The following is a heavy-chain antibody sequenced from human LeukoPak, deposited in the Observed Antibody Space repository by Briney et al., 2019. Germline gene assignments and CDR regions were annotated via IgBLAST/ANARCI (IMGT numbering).Heavy chain of an antibody. CDR2: IRGSGGGI. Sequence: HGGSLRLSCAASGFTFSSYPMTWVRQAPGKGLEWVSTIRGSGGGIFYAVSVKGRFTISRDDSTNTLYLQMNSLRVEDTAVYYCAKDQDTYTSGWNDYWGQGTLVTVSS. J-gene: IGHJ4*02. D-gene: IGHD6-19*01. V-gene: IGHV3-23*01. CDR3: AKDQDTYTSGWNDY. CDR1: GFTFSSYP.